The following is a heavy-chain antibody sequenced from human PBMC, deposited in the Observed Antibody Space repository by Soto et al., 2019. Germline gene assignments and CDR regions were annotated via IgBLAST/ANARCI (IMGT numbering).Heavy chain of an antibody. CDR1: GYTFTSYG. CDR3: ARDGRSSSWTKNYYYYGMDV. CDR2: ISAYNGNT. Sequence: ASVKVSCKASGYTFTSYGISWVRQAPGQGLEWMGWISAYNGNTNYAQKLQGRVTMTTDTSTSTAYMELRSLRPDDTAVYYCARDGRSSSWTKNYYYYGMDVWGQGTTVTVSS. V-gene: IGHV1-18*01. D-gene: IGHD6-13*01. J-gene: IGHJ6*02.